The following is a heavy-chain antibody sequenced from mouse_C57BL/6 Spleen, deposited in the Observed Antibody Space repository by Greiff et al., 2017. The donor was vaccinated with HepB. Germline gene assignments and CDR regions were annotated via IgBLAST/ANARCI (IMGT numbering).Heavy chain of an antibody. CDR3: ARSNWDYWYFDV. D-gene: IGHD4-1*01. Sequence: QVQLKQSGAELVRPGTSVKMSCKASGYTFTNYWIGWAKQRPGHGLEWIGDIYPGGGYTNYNEKFKGKATLTADKSSSTAYMQFSSLTSEDSAIYYCARSNWDYWYFDVWGTGTTVTVSS. V-gene: IGHV1-63*01. J-gene: IGHJ1*03. CDR2: IYPGGGYT. CDR1: GYTFTNYW.